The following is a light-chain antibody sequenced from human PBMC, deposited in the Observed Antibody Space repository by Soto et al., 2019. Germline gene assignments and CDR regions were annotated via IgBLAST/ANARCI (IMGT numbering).Light chain of an antibody. CDR3: QQRSIWPT. V-gene: IGKV3-11*01. CDR2: DAF. Sequence: EIVLTQSPATLSLSPGERATLSCRASQSVSSYLAWYQQKPGQAPRLLISDAFNRATGIPARFSGSGSGTDFTLTISSLEPEDFAVYYCQQRSIWPTFGGGTKVEIK. J-gene: IGKJ4*01. CDR1: QSVSSY.